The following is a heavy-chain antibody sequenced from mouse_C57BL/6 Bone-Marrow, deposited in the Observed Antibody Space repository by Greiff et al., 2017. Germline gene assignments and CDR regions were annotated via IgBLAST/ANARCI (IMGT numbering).Heavy chain of an antibody. J-gene: IGHJ2*01. CDR3: ARHNYVVDY. CDR1: GFTFSSYG. V-gene: IGHV5-6*01. Sequence: EVKLMESGGDLVKPGGSLKLSCAASGFTFSSYGMSWVRQTPDKRLEWVATISSGGSYTYYPDSVKGRFTISRDNAKNTLYLQMSSLKSEDTAMYYCARHNYVVDYWGQGTTLTVSS. D-gene: IGHD2-1*01. CDR2: ISSGGSYT.